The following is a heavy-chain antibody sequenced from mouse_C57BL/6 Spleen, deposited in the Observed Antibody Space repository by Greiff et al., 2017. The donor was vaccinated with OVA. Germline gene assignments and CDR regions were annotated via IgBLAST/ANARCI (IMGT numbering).Heavy chain of an antibody. Sequence: QVTLKVSGPGILQSSQTLSLTCSFSGFSLSTSGMGVSWIRQPSGKGLEWLAHIYWDDDKRYNPSLKSWLTISKDTSRNQVFLKITSVDTADTATYYCARREYYGSSYGYAMDYWGQGTSVTVSS. V-gene: IGHV8-12*01. CDR3: ARREYYGSSYGYAMDY. D-gene: IGHD1-1*01. J-gene: IGHJ4*01. CDR2: IYWDDDK. CDR1: GFSLSTSGMG.